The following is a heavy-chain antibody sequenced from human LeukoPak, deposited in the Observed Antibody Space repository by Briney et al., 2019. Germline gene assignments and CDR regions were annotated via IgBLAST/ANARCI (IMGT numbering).Heavy chain of an antibody. J-gene: IGHJ3*02. D-gene: IGHD2-2*01. CDR1: GYTFTGYY. V-gene: IGHV1-2*02. CDR2: INPNSGGT. CDR3: ASPVRYCSSTSCRLDAFDI. Sequence: RASVKVSCKASGYTFTGYYMHWVRQAPGQGLEWMGWINPNSGGTNYAQKFQGRVTMTRDTSISTAYMELSRLRSDDTAVYYCASPVRYCSSTSCRLDAFDIWGQGTMVTVSS.